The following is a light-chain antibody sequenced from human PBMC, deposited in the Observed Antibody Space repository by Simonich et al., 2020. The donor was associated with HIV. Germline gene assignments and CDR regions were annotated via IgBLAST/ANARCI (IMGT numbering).Light chain of an antibody. J-gene: IGKJ1*01. V-gene: IGKV4-1*01. CDR1: QSVLSSSNNKNY. Sequence: DIVMTQSPDSLAVSLGERATINCKSSQSVLSSSNNKNYLAWYQQKTGQPPNLRFYWASTRESGVPDRFSGSGSGTDFTLTINSLQAEDVAVYYCQQYYSTPQTFGQGTKVEIK. CDR2: WAS. CDR3: QQYYSTPQT.